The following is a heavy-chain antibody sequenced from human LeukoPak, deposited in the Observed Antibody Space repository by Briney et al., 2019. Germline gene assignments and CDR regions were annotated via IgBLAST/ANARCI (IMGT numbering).Heavy chain of an antibody. J-gene: IGHJ4*02. D-gene: IGHD1-26*01. CDR2: IFPSGGEI. Sequence: GGSLRLSCAAPGFTFSTFAMLWVRQPRGKGLEWVPSIFPSGGEIHYADSVRGRFTISRDNSKSTLSLQMNSLRAEDTAVYYCAKDRSGGYSGTLGFDYWGQGTLVTVSS. V-gene: IGHV3-23*01. CDR1: GFTFSTFA. CDR3: AKDRSGGYSGTLGFDY.